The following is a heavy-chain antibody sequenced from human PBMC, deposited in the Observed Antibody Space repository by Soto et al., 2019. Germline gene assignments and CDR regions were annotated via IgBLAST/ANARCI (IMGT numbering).Heavy chain of an antibody. J-gene: IGHJ6*02. CDR3: ARARGGYCSGGGCYERGPYYYYYGMDV. CDR2: INPNSGGT. Sequence: ASVKVSCKASGYTFTGYYMHWVRQAPGQGLEWMGWINPNSGGTNYAQKFQGWVTMTRDTSISTAYMELSRLRSDDTAVYYCARARGGYCSGGGCYERGPYYYYYGMDVWGQGTTVTVSS. CDR1: GYTFTGYY. D-gene: IGHD2-15*01. V-gene: IGHV1-2*04.